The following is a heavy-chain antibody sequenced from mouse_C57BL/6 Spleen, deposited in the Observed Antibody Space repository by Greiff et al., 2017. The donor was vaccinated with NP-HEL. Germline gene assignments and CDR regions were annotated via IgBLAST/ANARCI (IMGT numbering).Heavy chain of an antibody. CDR2: IDPETGGT. V-gene: IGHV1-15*01. CDR3: TIYYDYEVFAY. D-gene: IGHD2-4*01. Sequence: VKLMESGAELVRPGASVTLSCKASGYTFTDYEMHWVKQTPVHGLEWIGAIDPETGGTAYNQKFKGKAILTADKSSSTAYMELRSLTSEDSAVYYCTIYYDYEVFAYWGQGTLVTVSA. CDR1: GYTFTDYE. J-gene: IGHJ3*01.